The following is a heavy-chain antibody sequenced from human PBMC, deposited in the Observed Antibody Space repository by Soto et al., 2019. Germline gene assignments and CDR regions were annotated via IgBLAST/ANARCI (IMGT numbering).Heavy chain of an antibody. CDR1: GFTFSSYS. V-gene: IGHV3-21*01. J-gene: IGHJ4*02. D-gene: IGHD6-19*01. Sequence: GGSLRLSCAASGFTFSSYSMNWVRQAPGKGLEWVSSISSSSSYIYYADSVKGRFTISRDNAKNSLYLQMNSLRAEDTAVYYCAIAIAVAGPVSYFDYWGQGTLVTVAS. CDR2: ISSSSSYI. CDR3: AIAIAVAGPVSYFDY.